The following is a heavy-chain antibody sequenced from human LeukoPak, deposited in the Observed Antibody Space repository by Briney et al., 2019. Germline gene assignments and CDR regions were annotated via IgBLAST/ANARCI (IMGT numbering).Heavy chain of an antibody. Sequence: SGPTLVKPTQTLTLTCTFSGFSLSTSGVGVGWIRQPPGKALEWLALIYWDDDKRYSPSLKSRLTITKDTSKNQVVLTMTNMDPVDTATYYCAHINLVPAAMSGDFDYWGQGTLVTVSS. CDR2: IYWDDDK. D-gene: IGHD2-2*01. CDR3: AHINLVPAAMSGDFDY. V-gene: IGHV2-5*02. J-gene: IGHJ4*02. CDR1: GFSLSTSGVG.